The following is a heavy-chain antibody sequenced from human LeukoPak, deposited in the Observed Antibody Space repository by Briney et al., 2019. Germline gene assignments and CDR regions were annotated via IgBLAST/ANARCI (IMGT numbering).Heavy chain of an antibody. J-gene: IGHJ4*02. Sequence: PGGSLRLSCAASGFTFNGFWMSWVRQAPGKGLEWIGEINHSGRTNYNPSLESRATISVDTSNNQFSLKLRSVTAADTAVYYCARDPCSTINCPLRFWGQGTLVTVFS. V-gene: IGHV4-34*01. CDR1: GFTFNGFW. CDR3: ARDPCSTINCPLRF. D-gene: IGHD2/OR15-2a*01. CDR2: INHSGRT.